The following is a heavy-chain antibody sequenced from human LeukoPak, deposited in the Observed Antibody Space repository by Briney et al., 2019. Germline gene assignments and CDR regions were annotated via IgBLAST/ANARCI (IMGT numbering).Heavy chain of an antibody. CDR1: GGPISSYY. Sequence: SETLSLTCTVPGGPISSYYWSWIRQPPGKGLEWIGYIYYSGSTNYNPSLKSRVTISVDTSKNQFSLKLSSVTAADTAVYYCARADSSGYPYYFDYWGQGTLVTVSS. D-gene: IGHD3-22*01. J-gene: IGHJ4*02. CDR2: IYYSGST. CDR3: ARADSSGYPYYFDY. V-gene: IGHV4-59*01.